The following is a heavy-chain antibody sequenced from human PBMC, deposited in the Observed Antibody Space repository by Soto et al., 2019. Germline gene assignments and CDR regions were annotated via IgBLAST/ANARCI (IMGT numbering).Heavy chain of an antibody. J-gene: IGHJ3*02. CDR3: ASQIRAGYSLGEVFSQNPAFDI. D-gene: IGHD3-16*01. V-gene: IGHV3-48*02. CDR2: ISSSSSTI. Sequence: PGGSLRLSCAASGFTFSSYSMNWVRQAPGKGLEWVSYISSSSSTIYYADSVKGRFTISRDNAKNSLYLQMNSLRDEDTAVYYCASQIRAGYSLGEVFSQNPAFDIWGQGTMVTVS. CDR1: GFTFSSYS.